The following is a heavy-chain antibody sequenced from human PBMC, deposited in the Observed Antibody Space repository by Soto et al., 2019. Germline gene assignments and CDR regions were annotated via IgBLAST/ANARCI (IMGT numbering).Heavy chain of an antibody. CDR1: GGTSSSES. Sequence: QGQLVQSGAEVKKPGSSVKVSCKASGGTSSSESISWLRQAPGQGLEWMGRIIPMFGIAKYAQKFQGRVTTTADRSSHTAYMELSSLRSDDTAVYFCARGTPVPTSFFDSWGQGNLVAVSS. D-gene: IGHD4-17*01. CDR3: ARGTPVPTSFFDS. CDR2: IIPMFGIA. J-gene: IGHJ4*02. V-gene: IGHV1-69*02.